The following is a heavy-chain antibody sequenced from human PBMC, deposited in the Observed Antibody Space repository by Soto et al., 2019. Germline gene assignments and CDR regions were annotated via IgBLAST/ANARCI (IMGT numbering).Heavy chain of an antibody. V-gene: IGHV3-23*01. CDR2: ISGSGGST. J-gene: IGHJ3*02. Sequence: PGGSLRLSCEVSGFTFSSYSMSWVRQAPGRGLEWVSSISGSGGSTYHADSVNGRFTISRDNSKNTVFLQMNSLRAEDTAVYYCARLYYDFWSGSPRYAFDIWGQGTMVTVSS. CDR3: ARLYYDFWSGSPRYAFDI. D-gene: IGHD3-3*01. CDR1: GFTFSSYS.